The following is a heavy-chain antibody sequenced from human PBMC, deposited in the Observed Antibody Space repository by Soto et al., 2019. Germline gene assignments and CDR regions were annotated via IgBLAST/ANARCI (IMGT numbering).Heavy chain of an antibody. Sequence: QGQLVQSGPEVKQHGASVKVSCKTSGYTFTSFGIIWVRQVPGQGLEWMGWITTDKGKTNYAQKFQGRVTMTTDTSTSTADMELRSLRSNATAVYYCATRSPAFYYWGQGTMVTVSS. V-gene: IGHV1-18*01. CDR1: GYTFTSFG. CDR2: ITTDKGKT. J-gene: IGHJ4*02. CDR3: ATRSPAFYY.